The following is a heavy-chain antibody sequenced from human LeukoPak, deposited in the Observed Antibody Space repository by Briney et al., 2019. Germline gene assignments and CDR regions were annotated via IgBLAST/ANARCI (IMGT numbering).Heavy chain of an antibody. V-gene: IGHV4-59*01. J-gene: IGHJ4*02. CDR1: GGSISSYY. D-gene: IGHD4-23*01. CDR2: IYYSGST. Sequence: SETLSLTCTVSGGSISSYYWSWIRQPPGKGLEWIGYIYYSGSTNYNPSLKSRVTISVDTSKNQFSLKLGSVTAADTAVYYCARGGRWPIDYWGQGTLVTVSS. CDR3: ARGGRWPIDY.